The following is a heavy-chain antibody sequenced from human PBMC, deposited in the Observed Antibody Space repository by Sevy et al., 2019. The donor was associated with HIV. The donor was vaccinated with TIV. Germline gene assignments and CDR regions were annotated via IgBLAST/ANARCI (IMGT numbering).Heavy chain of an antibody. J-gene: IGHJ3*02. CDR1: GFTFGDYA. D-gene: IGHD3-22*01. CDR3: TRERVQYYYDSSGYPGAFDI. V-gene: IGHV3-49*03. CDR2: IRSKAYGGTT. Sequence: GGSLRLSCTASGFTFGDYAMSWFRQAPGKGLEWVGFIRSKAYGGTTEYAGSVKGRFTISRDDSKSIAYLQMNSLKTEDTAVYYCTRERVQYYYDSSGYPGAFDIWGQGTMVTVSS.